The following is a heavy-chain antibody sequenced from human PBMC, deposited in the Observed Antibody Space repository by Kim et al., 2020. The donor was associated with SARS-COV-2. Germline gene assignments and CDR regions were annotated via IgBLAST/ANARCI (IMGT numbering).Heavy chain of an antibody. CDR3: TRGLRGSGWYPHY. D-gene: IGHD6-13*01. CDR2: ISPYNGNT. J-gene: IGHJ4*02. Sequence: ASVKVSCKASGYNFATYVISWVRQAPGQGLEWMGWISPYNGNTNNTQKFQGRVTMTTDTSTSTVYMELRGLRSGDTAVYYCTRGLRGSGWYPHYWGQGTLVTVSS. V-gene: IGHV1-18*01. CDR1: GYNFATYV.